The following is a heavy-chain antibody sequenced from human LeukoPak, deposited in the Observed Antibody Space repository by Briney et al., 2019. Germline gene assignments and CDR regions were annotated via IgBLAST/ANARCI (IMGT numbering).Heavy chain of an antibody. V-gene: IGHV3-30*02. Sequence: GGSLRLSCAASGFTFSSYGMHWVRQAPGKGLEWVAVIWYDGSNKYHADSVKGRFTISRDNSKNTLYLQMNSLRAEDTAVYYCAKEGLIAVAGPYYFDYWGQGTLVTVSS. J-gene: IGHJ4*02. CDR3: AKEGLIAVAGPYYFDY. D-gene: IGHD6-19*01. CDR1: GFTFSSYG. CDR2: IWYDGSNK.